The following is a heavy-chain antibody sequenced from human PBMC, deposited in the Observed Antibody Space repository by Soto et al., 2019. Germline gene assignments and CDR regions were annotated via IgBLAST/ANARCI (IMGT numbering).Heavy chain of an antibody. Sequence: SGPTLVNPTQTLTLTCTFSGFSLSTSGMCVSWIRQPPGKALEWLALIDWDDDKYYSTSLKTRLTISKDTSENQVVLTMTNMDPVDTATYYCARGPAYIAVAGTRGEYYYGMDVWGQGTTVTVSS. CDR1: GFSLSTSGMC. D-gene: IGHD6-19*01. V-gene: IGHV2-70*01. J-gene: IGHJ6*02. CDR3: ARGPAYIAVAGTRGEYYYGMDV. CDR2: IDWDDDK.